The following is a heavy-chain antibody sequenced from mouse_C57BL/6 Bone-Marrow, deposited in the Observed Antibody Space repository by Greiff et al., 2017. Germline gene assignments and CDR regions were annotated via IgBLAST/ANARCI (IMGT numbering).Heavy chain of an antibody. V-gene: IGHV1-55*01. CDR1: GYTFTSYW. J-gene: IGHJ1*03. CDR2: ISPGSGSP. D-gene: IGHD1-1*01. Sequence: VQLQQPGAELVKPGASVKMSCKASGYTFTSYWITWVKQRPGQGLEWIGDISPGSGSPNYNEKFKSKATLTVDTSSSTAYLQLSIHTSEDYEVDYSARRDYCSSYGYFDVWGTGTTVTVSA. CDR3: ARRDYCSSYGYFDV.